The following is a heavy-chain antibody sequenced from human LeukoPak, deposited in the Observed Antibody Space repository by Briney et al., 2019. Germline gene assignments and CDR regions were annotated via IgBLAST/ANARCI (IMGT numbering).Heavy chain of an antibody. D-gene: IGHD2-15*01. Sequence: SETLSLTCTVSGGSVSSGSYYWSWIRQPPGKGLEWIGYIYYSGSTNYNPSLKSRVTISVDTSQNQFSLKLSSVTAADTAVYYCARGAAGYCSGGSCGYYYYYGMDVWGKGTTVTVSS. CDR3: ARGAAGYCSGGSCGYYYYYGMDV. V-gene: IGHV4-61*01. CDR1: GGSVSSGSYY. CDR2: IYYSGST. J-gene: IGHJ6*04.